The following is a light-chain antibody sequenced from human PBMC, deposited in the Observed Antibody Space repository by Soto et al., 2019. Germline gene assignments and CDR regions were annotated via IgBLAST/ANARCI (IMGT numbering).Light chain of an antibody. CDR2: DAS. V-gene: IGKV3-15*01. CDR3: QQYNNWPHT. J-gene: IGKJ2*01. CDR1: QGVSNN. Sequence: EIVMTQSPATLSVSPGERATVSCRASQGVSNNLAWYQQKPGQAPRLLIYDASTRATGIPARFSGSGSGTEFTLTISSLQSEDFAVYYCQQYNNWPHTFGQGTKLEIK.